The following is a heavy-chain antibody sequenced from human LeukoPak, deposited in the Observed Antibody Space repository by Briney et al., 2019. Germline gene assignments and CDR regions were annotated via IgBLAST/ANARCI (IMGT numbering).Heavy chain of an antibody. Sequence: SETLSPTCAVYGGSFSGYYWSWIRQPPGKGLECIGEINHSGSTNYNPPLKSRVTISVDTSKNQFSLKLSSVTAADTAVYYCARHSSGWSNWFDPWGQGTLVTVSS. D-gene: IGHD6-19*01. CDR3: ARHSSGWSNWFDP. V-gene: IGHV4-34*01. CDR1: GGSFSGYY. J-gene: IGHJ5*02. CDR2: INHSGST.